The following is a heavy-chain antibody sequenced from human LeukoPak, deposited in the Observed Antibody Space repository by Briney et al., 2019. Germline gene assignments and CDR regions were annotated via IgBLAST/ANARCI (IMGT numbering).Heavy chain of an antibody. CDR1: GYTFTSYD. Sequence: ASVNVSCKASGYTFTSYDINGVRHATGQGLEWMGWMNPNSGNTGYAQKFQGRVTITRNTSISTAYMELSSLRSEDTAVYYCARCVGYCSSTSCHPWFDPWGQGTLVTVSS. CDR3: ARCVGYCSSTSCHPWFDP. D-gene: IGHD2-2*03. V-gene: IGHV1-8*03. J-gene: IGHJ5*02. CDR2: MNPNSGNT.